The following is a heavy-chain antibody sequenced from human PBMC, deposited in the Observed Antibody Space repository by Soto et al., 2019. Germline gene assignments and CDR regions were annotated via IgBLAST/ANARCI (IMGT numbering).Heavy chain of an antibody. D-gene: IGHD2-15*01. CDR3: ARARWLRRQESYFDI. Sequence: PSETLSLTCSVSGGSIDRTGFFRSWIRQPPGQGLEWIGYIYYGGTTFYNPSLKSRSTLTLDTDENRFSLNLTSVTAADTAVYYCARARWLRRQESYFDIWGQGILVTVSS. V-gene: IGHV4-31*03. CDR1: GGSIDRTGFF. CDR2: IYYGGTT. J-gene: IGHJ4*02.